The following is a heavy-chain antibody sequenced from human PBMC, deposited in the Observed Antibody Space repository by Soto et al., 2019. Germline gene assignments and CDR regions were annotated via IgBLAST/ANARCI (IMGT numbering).Heavy chain of an antibody. D-gene: IGHD3-16*01. Sequence: QVQLVQSGAEVKRPGSSVKVSCESSGDTFNSYVISWVRQAPGQGLEWMGGIIPIIGVTHYAQKFQGRVTISALSSTGSAYPELTNLGFEDTVLYYCARESLGAKGADHWGQGTLVTVSS. J-gene: IGHJ4*02. CDR2: IIPIIGVT. CDR3: ARESLGAKGADH. CDR1: GDTFNSYV. V-gene: IGHV1-69*17.